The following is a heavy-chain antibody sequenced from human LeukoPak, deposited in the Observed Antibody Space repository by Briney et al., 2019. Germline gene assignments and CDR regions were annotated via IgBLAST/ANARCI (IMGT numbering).Heavy chain of an antibody. J-gene: IGHJ4*02. D-gene: IGHD3-22*01. CDR2: ISGSGGST. CDR1: GFIFTNYA. Sequence: GGSLRLSCVASGFIFTNYAMNWVRQAPGKGLEWVSAISGSGGSTYYADSVKGRFTISRDNSKNTLYLQMNSLRAEDTAVYYCAKDLTPGGDSSGSGNYWGQGTLVTVSS. CDR3: AKDLTPGGDSSGSGNY. V-gene: IGHV3-23*01.